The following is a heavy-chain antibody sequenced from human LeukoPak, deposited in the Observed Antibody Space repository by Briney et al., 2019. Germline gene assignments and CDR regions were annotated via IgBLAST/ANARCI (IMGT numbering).Heavy chain of an antibody. CDR2: IYYSGST. J-gene: IGHJ6*03. CDR1: GGSISSSSYY. Sequence: SETLSLTCTVSGGSISSSSYYWGWIRQPPGKGLEWIGTIYYSGSTYYNPSLESRVTISVDTSKNQFSLKLNSVTAADTAVYYCARHQDYYYYYMDVWGKGTTATVSS. V-gene: IGHV4-39*01. CDR3: ARHQDYYYYYMDV.